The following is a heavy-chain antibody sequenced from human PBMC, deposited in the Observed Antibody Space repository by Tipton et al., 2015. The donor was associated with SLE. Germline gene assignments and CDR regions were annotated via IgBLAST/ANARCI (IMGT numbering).Heavy chain of an antibody. D-gene: IGHD2-2*02. CDR1: GGSISSGGYY. V-gene: IGHV4-31*03. Sequence: TLSLTCTVSGGSISSGGYYWSWIRQHPGKGLEWIGYIYYSGSTYYNPSLKSRVTISVDTSKNQFSLKLSSVTAADTAVYYCARDWGCSSTSCYTGWFAPWGQGTLVTVSS. CDR3: ARDWGCSSTSCYTGWFAP. J-gene: IGHJ5*02. CDR2: IYYSGST.